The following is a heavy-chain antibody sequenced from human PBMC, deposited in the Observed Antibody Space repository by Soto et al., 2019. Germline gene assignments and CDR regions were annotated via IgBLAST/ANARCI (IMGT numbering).Heavy chain of an antibody. Sequence: ASVKVSCKASGFTSISSAVQWVRQARGQRLEWIGWIAVGSGNANSAQKFQERVRITRDISTSTVYMDLSSLGSEDTAVYFCAADQGGSYYRLGCWGQGTLVTVSS. CDR3: AADQGGSYYRLGC. D-gene: IGHD3-22*01. CDR1: GFTSISSA. CDR2: IAVGSGNA. J-gene: IGHJ4*02. V-gene: IGHV1-58*01.